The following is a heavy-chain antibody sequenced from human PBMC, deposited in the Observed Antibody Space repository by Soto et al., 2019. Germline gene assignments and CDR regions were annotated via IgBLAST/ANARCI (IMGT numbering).Heavy chain of an antibody. J-gene: IGHJ6*02. CDR3: AAYSSGWYKKFYYYYYGMDV. Sequence: QLQLQESGPGLVKPSETLSLTCTVSGGSISSSSYYWGWIRQPPGKGLEGIGGIYYSGSTYYNPSLKSRVTIYVDTSKDQFPPKVGSERAAGTDVYYCAAYSSGWYKKFYYYYYGMDVWGQGTTVTVSS. CDR1: GGSISSSSYY. V-gene: IGHV4-39*01. D-gene: IGHD6-19*01. CDR2: IYYSGST.